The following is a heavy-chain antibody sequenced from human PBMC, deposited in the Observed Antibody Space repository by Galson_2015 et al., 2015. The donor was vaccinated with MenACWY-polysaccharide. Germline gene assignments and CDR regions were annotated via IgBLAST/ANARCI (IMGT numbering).Heavy chain of an antibody. CDR1: GYRFPNYW. D-gene: IGHD6-13*01. CDR2: IYAGDPDT. J-gene: IGHJ2*01. CDR3: ARRDSSTWFGWYFDL. V-gene: IGHV5-51*01. Sequence: QSGAEVKKPGDSLKISCSGSGYRFPNYWIAWVRQMPGKGLEYMGIIYAGDPDTRYSPSFQGQVTISVDKSISTAYLQWSGLRASDTAVYYCARRDSSTWFGWYFDLWGRGTLVTVSS.